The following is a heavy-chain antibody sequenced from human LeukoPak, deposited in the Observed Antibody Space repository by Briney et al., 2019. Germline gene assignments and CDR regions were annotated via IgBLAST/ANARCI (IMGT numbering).Heavy chain of an antibody. J-gene: IGHJ4*02. Sequence: PGGSLRLSCAASGFTFSGSAMHWVRQASGKGLEWVGRIRSKANSYATAYAASVKGRFTISRDDSKNTAYLQMNSLKTEGMAVYYCTGTIAARPGSGYFDYWGQGTLVTVSS. D-gene: IGHD6-6*01. CDR2: IRSKANSYAT. CDR3: TGTIAARPGSGYFDY. CDR1: GFTFSGSA. V-gene: IGHV3-73*01.